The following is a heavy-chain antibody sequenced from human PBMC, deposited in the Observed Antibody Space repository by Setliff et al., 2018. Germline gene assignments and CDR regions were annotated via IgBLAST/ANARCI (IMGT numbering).Heavy chain of an antibody. V-gene: IGHV1-69*05. J-gene: IGHJ6*03. CDR2: TIPMFGTT. CDR1: GYNFITTG. Sequence: SVKVSCKTSGYNFITTGISWVRQAPGQGLEWMGGTIPMFGTTNYAQRFQGRVTIITDESTSTAYMELSSLRAEDTAMYYCAREGVETRSSADYRYYMDVWGKGTTVTVSS. CDR3: AREGVETRSSADYRYYMDV. D-gene: IGHD1-1*01.